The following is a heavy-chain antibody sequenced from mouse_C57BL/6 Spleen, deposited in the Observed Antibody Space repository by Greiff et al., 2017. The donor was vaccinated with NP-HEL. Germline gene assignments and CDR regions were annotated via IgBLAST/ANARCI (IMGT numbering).Heavy chain of an antibody. D-gene: IGHD1-1*01. V-gene: IGHV5-17*01. CDR3: ARTDYYGSRGVAY. J-gene: IGHJ3*01. CDR1: GFTFSDYG. CDR2: ISSGSSTI. Sequence: EVKLVESGGGLVKPGGSLKLSCAASGFTFSDYGMHWVRQAPEKGLEWVAYISSGSSTIYYADTVKGRCTISRDNAKNTLFLQMTSLRSEDTAMYYCARTDYYGSRGVAYWGQGTLVTVSA.